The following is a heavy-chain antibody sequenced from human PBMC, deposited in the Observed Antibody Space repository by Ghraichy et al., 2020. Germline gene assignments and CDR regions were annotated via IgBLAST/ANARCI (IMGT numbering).Heavy chain of an antibody. D-gene: IGHD1-26*01. Sequence: SETLSLTCTVSGDSLSSYYWYWIRQPPGKGLEWIGCIYYTGTTNYNPSLKSRLTILVDTSKNQFSLKLSSVTAADTAVYYCARAPGAYSFFDSWGQGTLVTVSS. V-gene: IGHV4-59*01. CDR3: ARAPGAYSFFDS. CDR2: IYYTGTT. J-gene: IGHJ4*02. CDR1: GDSLSSYY.